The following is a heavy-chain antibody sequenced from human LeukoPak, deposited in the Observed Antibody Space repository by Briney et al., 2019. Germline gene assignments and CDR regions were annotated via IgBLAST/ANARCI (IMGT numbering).Heavy chain of an antibody. J-gene: IGHJ4*02. D-gene: IGHD5-18*01. CDR3: ARGTAMVTGIDY. Sequence: SETRSLTCTVSGGSISSYYWSWIRQPPGKGQEWIGYIYYSGSTNYNPSLKSRVTISVDTSKNQFSLKLSSVTAADTAVYYCARGTAMVTGIDYWGQGTLVTVSS. CDR2: IYYSGST. CDR1: GGSISSYY. V-gene: IGHV4-59*01.